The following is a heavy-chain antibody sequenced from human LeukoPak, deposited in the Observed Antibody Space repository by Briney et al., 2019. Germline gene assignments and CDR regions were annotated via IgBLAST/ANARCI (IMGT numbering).Heavy chain of an antibody. CDR3: ARGGGDYGGNSSARGDY. J-gene: IGHJ4*02. CDR1: GYTFTSYY. D-gene: IGHD4-23*01. Sequence: ASVKVSCKASGYTFTSYYMHWVRQAPGQGLEWMGIINPSGGSTSYEQKFQGRVTMTRDTSTSTVYMELSSLRSEDTAVYYCARGGGDYGGNSSARGDYWGQGTLVTVSS. V-gene: IGHV1-46*01. CDR2: INPSGGST.